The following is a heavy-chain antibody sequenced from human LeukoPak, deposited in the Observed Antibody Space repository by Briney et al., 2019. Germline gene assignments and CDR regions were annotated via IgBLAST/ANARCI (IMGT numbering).Heavy chain of an antibody. CDR1: GYTFIDYY. V-gene: IGHV1-2*02. CDR2: ISPNSGGT. Sequence: ASVKVSCKASGYTFIDYYMHWVRQAPGQGLWWIGWISPNSGGTKSVQKFQGRVTMTRDTSITTVYMGLSGLSFDDTAVYYCARGGGRYSVDYWGQGTLVIVSS. CDR3: ARGGGRYSVDY. J-gene: IGHJ4*02. D-gene: IGHD1-26*01.